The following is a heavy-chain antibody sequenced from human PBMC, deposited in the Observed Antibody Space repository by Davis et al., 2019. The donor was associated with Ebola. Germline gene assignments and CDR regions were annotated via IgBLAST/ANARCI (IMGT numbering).Heavy chain of an antibody. D-gene: IGHD1-26*01. CDR1: GFTFSSYG. CDR3: AKAVGAAQRAYFDD. Sequence: GGSLRLSCAASGFTFSSYGMHWVRQAPGRGLEWVAVMSYDGSNQYYRESVKGRFTISRDTSKNTLYLQMNGLRVEDTAVYYCAKAVGAAQRAYFDDWGRGTLVTVSS. CDR2: MSYDGSNQ. J-gene: IGHJ4*02. V-gene: IGHV3-30*18.